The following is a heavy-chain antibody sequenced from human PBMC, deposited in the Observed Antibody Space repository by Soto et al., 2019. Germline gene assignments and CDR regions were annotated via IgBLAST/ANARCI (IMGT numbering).Heavy chain of an antibody. D-gene: IGHD3-10*01. V-gene: IGHV4-59*01. Sequence: SETLSLTCTVSGGSISSYYWSWIRQPPGKGLEWIGYIYYSGSTNYNPSLKSRVTISVDTSKNQFSLKLSSVTAADTAVYYCARDARRTPIYYGSGSYYTENYYYYYGMDVWGQGTTVTVSS. CDR2: IYYSGST. CDR1: GGSISSYY. J-gene: IGHJ6*02. CDR3: ARDARRTPIYYGSGSYYTENYYYYYGMDV.